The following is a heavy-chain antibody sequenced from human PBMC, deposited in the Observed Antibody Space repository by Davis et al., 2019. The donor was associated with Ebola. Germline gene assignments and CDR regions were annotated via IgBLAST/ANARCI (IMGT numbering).Heavy chain of an antibody. D-gene: IGHD3-10*01. CDR1: VYTFTSYG. Sequence: ASVNVSCKASVYTFTSYGSSWVHQAPVQGLEWMGWISAYNGNTNFAQKLQGRVTMTTDTSTSTAYMELRSLRSDDTAVYYCARMKGSGSYLLSLDYWGQGTLVTVSS. J-gene: IGHJ4*02. CDR2: ISAYNGNT. V-gene: IGHV1-18*01. CDR3: ARMKGSGSYLLSLDY.